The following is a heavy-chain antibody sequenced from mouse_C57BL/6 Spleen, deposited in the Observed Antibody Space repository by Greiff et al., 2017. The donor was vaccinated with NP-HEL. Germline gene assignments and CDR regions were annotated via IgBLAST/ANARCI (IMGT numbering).Heavy chain of an antibody. CDR1: GYAFSSYW. CDR2: IYPGDGDT. V-gene: IGHV1-80*01. CDR3: ARGGLRRGGYYAMDY. J-gene: IGHJ4*01. D-gene: IGHD2-4*01. Sequence: QVQLQQSGAELVKPGASVKISCKASGYAFSSYWMNWVKQRPGKGLEWIGQIYPGDGDTNYNGKFKGKATLTADKSSSTAYMQLSSLTSEDSAVYFCARGGLRRGGYYAMDYWGQGTSVTVSS.